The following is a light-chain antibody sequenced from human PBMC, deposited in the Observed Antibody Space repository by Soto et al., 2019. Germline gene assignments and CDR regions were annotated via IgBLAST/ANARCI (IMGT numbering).Light chain of an antibody. CDR1: QNINNL. J-gene: IGKJ1*01. CDR2: RAS. Sequence: DIKMTQSPSTLSASVGDRVTIACRASQNINNLLAWYQQKPGKAPKLLIYRASSLYSGVPSRFSGSGSGTQFTLTISGLQPDDFASYYCQQYNNYEWTFGQGTKVEVK. V-gene: IGKV1-5*03. CDR3: QQYNNYEWT.